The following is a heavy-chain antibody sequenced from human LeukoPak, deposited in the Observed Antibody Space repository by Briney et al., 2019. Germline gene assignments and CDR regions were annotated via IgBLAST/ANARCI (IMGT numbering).Heavy chain of an antibody. CDR2: IYYSGST. J-gene: IGHJ5*02. V-gene: IGHV4-59*01. Sequence: SETLSPTCTVSGSSISSYYWSWIRQPPGKGLEWIGYIYYSGSTNYNPSLKSRVTISVDTSKNQFSLKLSSVTAADTAVYYCAGDNDGTFNWFDPWGQGTLVTVSS. CDR1: GSSISSYY. CDR3: AGDNDGTFNWFDP. D-gene: IGHD1-1*01.